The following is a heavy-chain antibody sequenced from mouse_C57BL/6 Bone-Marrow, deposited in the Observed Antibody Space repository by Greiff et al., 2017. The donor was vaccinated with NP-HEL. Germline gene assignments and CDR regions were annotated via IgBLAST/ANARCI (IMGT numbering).Heavy chain of an antibody. CDR2: ISDGGSYT. J-gene: IGHJ2*01. CDR1: GFTFSSYA. CDR3: ARVPPYFDY. Sequence: VKLVESGGGLVKPGGSLKLSCAASGFTFSSYAMSWVRQTPEKRPEWVATISDGGSYTYYPDNVKGRFTISRDNAKNNLYLQMSHLKSEDTAMYYCARVPPYFDYWGQGTTLTVSS. V-gene: IGHV5-4*03.